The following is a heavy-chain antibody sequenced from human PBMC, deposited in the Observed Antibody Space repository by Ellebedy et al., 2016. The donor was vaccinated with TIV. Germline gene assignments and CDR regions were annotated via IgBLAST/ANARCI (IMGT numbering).Heavy chain of an antibody. Sequence: MPGGSLRLSCAASGFTLGSNGMHRVRQGPGQVLEWMGWINPNSGGTNYAQKFQGRVTMTRDTSISTAYMELSRLRSDDTAVYYCARVMRLGGIEAAGFDYWGQGTLVTVSS. V-gene: IGHV1-2*02. CDR1: GFTLGSNG. CDR3: ARVMRLGGIEAAGFDY. D-gene: IGHD6-13*01. CDR2: INPNSGGT. J-gene: IGHJ4*02.